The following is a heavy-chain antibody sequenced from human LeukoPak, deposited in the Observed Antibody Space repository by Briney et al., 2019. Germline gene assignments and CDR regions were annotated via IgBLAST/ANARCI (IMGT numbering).Heavy chain of an antibody. J-gene: IGHJ6*04. CDR3: AELGITMIGGV. CDR1: GFTFSSYE. Sequence: GGSLRLSRAASGFTFSSYEMNWLRQAPGKGLEWVSYISSSGSTIYYADSVKGRFTISRANTKNSLYLQMNSLRAEDTAVYYCAELGITMIGGVWGKGTTVTISS. CDR2: ISSSGSTI. D-gene: IGHD3-10*02. V-gene: IGHV3-48*03.